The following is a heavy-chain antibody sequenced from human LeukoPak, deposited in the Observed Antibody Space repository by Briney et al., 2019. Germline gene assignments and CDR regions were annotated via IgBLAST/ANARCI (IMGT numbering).Heavy chain of an antibody. V-gene: IGHV3-23*01. CDR3: AKYCGSTSCYDYYFDY. D-gene: IGHD2-2*01. CDR1: GFTFSSYA. J-gene: IGHJ4*02. CDR2: IRGSGGST. Sequence: GGSLRLSCAASGFTFSSYAMSWVRQAPGKGLEWVSAIRGSGGSTYYADSVKGRFTISRDNSKNTLYLQMNSLRAEDTAVYYCAKYCGSTSCYDYYFDYWGQGTLVTVSS.